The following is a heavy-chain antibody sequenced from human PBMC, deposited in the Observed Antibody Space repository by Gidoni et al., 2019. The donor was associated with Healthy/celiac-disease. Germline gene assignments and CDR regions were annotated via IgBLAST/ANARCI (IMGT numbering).Heavy chain of an antibody. V-gene: IGHV6-1*01. CDR3: ASGRPGTTGTTGAFDI. CDR2: TYYRSKWNN. CDR1: GDSVSSNSAA. Sequence: QVQLQQSGPGLVRPSQTLSLTCAISGDSVSSNSAAWNWLRQSPSRGLEWLGRTYYRSKWNNDYAVSVKSRITINPDTSKNQFSLQLNSVTPEDTAVYYCASGRPGTTGTTGAFDIWGQGTMVTVSS. D-gene: IGHD1-1*01. J-gene: IGHJ3*02.